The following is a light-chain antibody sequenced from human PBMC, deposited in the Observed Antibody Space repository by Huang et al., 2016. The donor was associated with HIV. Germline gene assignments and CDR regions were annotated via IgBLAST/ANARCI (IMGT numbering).Light chain of an antibody. J-gene: IGKJ1*01. CDR1: QGISNS. Sequence: DIQMTQSPSSLPASVGDRVTITCRASQGISNSLAWYQQKPGKAPKLRLYAASKLESGVPSRVSGSASGTDYTLTISSLQPEDFATYYCQQYWSTPPATFGQGTKVEIK. V-gene: IGKV1-NL1*01. CDR3: QQYWSTPPAT. CDR2: AAS.